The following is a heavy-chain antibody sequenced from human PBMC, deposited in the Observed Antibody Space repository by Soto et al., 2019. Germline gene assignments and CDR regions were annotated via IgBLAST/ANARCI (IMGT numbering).Heavy chain of an antibody. CDR1: GGSISNRNYY. D-gene: IGHD6-19*01. Sequence: SETLSLTCTVSGGSISNRNYYWGWIRQPPGKGLEWIGTIYYSGSTDYNPSLKSRVTMSVDTSENQFSLKLSSVTAADTAVYYCARQVLAVAGYYFDYWGQGTPVTVSS. CDR2: IYYSGST. V-gene: IGHV4-39*01. J-gene: IGHJ4*02. CDR3: ARQVLAVAGYYFDY.